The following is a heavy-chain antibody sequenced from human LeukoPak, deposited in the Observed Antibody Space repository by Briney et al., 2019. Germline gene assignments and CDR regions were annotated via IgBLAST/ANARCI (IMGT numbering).Heavy chain of an antibody. D-gene: IGHD3-10*01. J-gene: IGHJ4*02. V-gene: IGHV3-20*04. CDR2: INWNGGST. Sequence: GGSLRLSCAASGFTFDDYGMSWVRQAPGKGLEWVSGINWNGGSTGYADSVKGRFTISRDNAKNTLYLQMNSLRAEDTAVYYCARGSLWFGEFSYWGQGTLVTVSS. CDR1: GFTFDDYG. CDR3: ARGSLWFGEFSY.